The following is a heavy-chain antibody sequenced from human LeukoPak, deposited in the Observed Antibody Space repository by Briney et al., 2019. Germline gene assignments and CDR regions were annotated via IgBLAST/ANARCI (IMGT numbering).Heavy chain of an antibody. CDR1: GFTFSDYW. V-gene: IGHV3-48*01. J-gene: IGHJ4*02. D-gene: IGHD5-18*01. Sequence: PGGSLRLSCAASGFTFSDYWMTWVRQAPGKGLEYISYISSSSSTIYYADSVKGRFTISRDNAKNSLYLQMNSLRAEDTAVYYCARDYRYGIDYWGQGTLVTVSS. CDR2: ISSSSSTI. CDR3: ARDYRYGIDY.